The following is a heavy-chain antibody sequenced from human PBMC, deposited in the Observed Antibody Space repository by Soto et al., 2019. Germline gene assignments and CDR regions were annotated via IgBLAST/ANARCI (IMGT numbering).Heavy chain of an antibody. CDR3: ARVSGNQLTGGFDA. Sequence: QVQLQESGPGLVKPSQTLSLTCTVSGGSISSGGYYWSWIRQHPGKGLEWIGYIYHSGTTYYNPSLNSRVTRSVDTSKNQFSLKLTPVPAADTAVSYCARVSGNQLTGGFDAWGQGTRVTVSS. V-gene: IGHV4-31*03. CDR1: GGSISSGGYY. CDR2: IYHSGTT. D-gene: IGHD2-2*01. J-gene: IGHJ5*02.